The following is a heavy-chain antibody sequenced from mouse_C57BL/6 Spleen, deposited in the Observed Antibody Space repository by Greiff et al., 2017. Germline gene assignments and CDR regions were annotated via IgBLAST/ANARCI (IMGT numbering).Heavy chain of an antibody. V-gene: IGHV1-52*01. CDR1: GYTFTSYW. J-gene: IGHJ4*01. Sequence: QVQLQQPGAELVRPGSSVQMSCKASGYTFTSYWMHWVKQRPIQGLEWIGNIDPSDSVTHYNQKFKDKATLTVDKSSSIAYRQLSSLPSEDSAVYYCARSLLRGAMDYWGQGTSVTVAS. D-gene: IGHD1-2*01. CDR3: ARSLLRGAMDY. CDR2: IDPSDSVT.